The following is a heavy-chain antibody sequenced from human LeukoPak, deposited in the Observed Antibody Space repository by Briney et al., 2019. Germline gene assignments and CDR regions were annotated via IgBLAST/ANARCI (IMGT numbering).Heavy chain of an antibody. V-gene: IGHV3-23*01. CDR1: GFTFSSYA. CDR3: AKDGVRGALDAFDI. D-gene: IGHD1-26*01. Sequence: PGGSLRLSCAASGFTFSSYAMSWVRQAPEEGLEWVSAISASGGSTYHADSVKGRFTISRDNSKNTVNLQMNSLRGEDTAVYYCAKDGVRGALDAFDIWGQGTMVTVSS. J-gene: IGHJ3*02. CDR2: ISASGGST.